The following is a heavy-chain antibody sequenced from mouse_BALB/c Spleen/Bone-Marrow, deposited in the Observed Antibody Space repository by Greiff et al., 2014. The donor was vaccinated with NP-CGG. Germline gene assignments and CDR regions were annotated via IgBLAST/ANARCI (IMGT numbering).Heavy chain of an antibody. J-gene: IGHJ3*01. CDR2: IDPANGNT. Sequence: EVQLQQSGAELVKPGASVKLSCTASGFNIKDTYMHWVKQRPEQSLEWIGRIDPANGNTKYDPKFQGKATITADTSSNTAYLQLSSLPSEDTAVYYCTTYYGSRFTYWGQGTLVTVSA. CDR3: TTYYGSRFTY. CDR1: GFNIKDTY. V-gene: IGHV14-3*02. D-gene: IGHD2-9*01.